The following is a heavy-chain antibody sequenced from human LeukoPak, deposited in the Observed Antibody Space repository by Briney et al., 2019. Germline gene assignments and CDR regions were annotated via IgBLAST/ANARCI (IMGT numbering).Heavy chain of an antibody. CDR3: AKAYYDFRSGYYDY. J-gene: IGHJ4*02. V-gene: IGHV3-23*01. CDR1: GFTFSSYA. CDR2: ISGSGGST. D-gene: IGHD3-3*01. Sequence: GGSLRLSCAASGFTFSSYAMSWVRQAPGKGLEWVSAISGSGGSTYYADSVKGRFTISRDNSKNTLYLQMNSLRAEDTAVYYCAKAYYDFRSGYYDYWGQGTLVTVSS.